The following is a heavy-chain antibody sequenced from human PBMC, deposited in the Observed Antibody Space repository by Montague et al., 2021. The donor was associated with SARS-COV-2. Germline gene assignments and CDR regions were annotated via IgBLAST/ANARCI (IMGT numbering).Heavy chain of an antibody. CDR1: GFTFSSYA. V-gene: IGHV3-23*01. CDR2: ISGSGGST. Sequence: SLRLSCAAPGFTFSSYAMSWVRQAPGKGLEWVSAISGSGGSTYYADSVKGRFTISRDNSKNTLYPQMNSLRAEDTAVYYCAKDRGGFLGYWGQGTLVTVSS. D-gene: IGHD3-3*01. J-gene: IGHJ4*02. CDR3: AKDRGGFLGY.